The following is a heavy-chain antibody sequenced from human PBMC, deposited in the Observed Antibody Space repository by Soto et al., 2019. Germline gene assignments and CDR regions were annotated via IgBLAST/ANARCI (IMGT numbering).Heavy chain of an antibody. CDR2: MNPNSGNT. CDR1: GYTFTNYD. D-gene: IGHD2-8*01. V-gene: IGHV1-8*01. Sequence: QVQLAQSGAEVEKPGASVKVSCKASGYTFTNYDIYWVRQATGQGLEWMGWMNPNSGNTGYAPKFQGRVTMTRKTSINTAYMQLSSLRSEDTAVYYCARGYTINYDYYYLDVWGEGTTVTVSS. J-gene: IGHJ6*03. CDR3: ARGYTINYDYYYLDV.